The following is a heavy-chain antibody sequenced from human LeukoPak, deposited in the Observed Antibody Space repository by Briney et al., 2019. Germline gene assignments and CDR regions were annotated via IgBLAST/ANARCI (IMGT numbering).Heavy chain of an antibody. CDR1: GGSISSYY. CDR3: ARGLGRYYYYGMDV. Sequence: PSETLSLTCTVSGGSISSYYWSWIRQPPGKGLEWIGYIYYSGSTNYNPSLKSRVTISVDTSKNQFSLKLSSVTAADTAVYYCARGLGRYYYYGMDVWGQGTTVTVFS. D-gene: IGHD5-12*01. V-gene: IGHV4-59*01. CDR2: IYYSGST. J-gene: IGHJ6*02.